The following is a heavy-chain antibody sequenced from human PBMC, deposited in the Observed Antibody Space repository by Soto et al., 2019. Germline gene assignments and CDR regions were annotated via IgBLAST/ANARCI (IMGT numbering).Heavy chain of an antibody. Sequence: EVQLVESGGGLVQPGGSLRLSCEASGLTLSSYSMNWARQAPGQGLEWVSYISSSSSTIYYADSVKGRFTISRDNAKNSLYLQMNSLRDEDTAVYYCARDDPRTSGCDVWGQGTTVTVSS. CDR1: GLTLSSYS. CDR2: ISSSSSTI. D-gene: IGHD1-7*01. CDR3: ARDDPRTSGCDV. J-gene: IGHJ6*02. V-gene: IGHV3-48*02.